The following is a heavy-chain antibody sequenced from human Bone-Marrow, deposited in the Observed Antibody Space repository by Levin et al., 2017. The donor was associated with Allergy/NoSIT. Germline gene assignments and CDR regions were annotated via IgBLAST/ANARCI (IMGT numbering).Heavy chain of an antibody. CDR3: ARDRGPTIFGETGGLYYYGMDV. V-gene: IGHV3-66*01. Sequence: GESLKISCAASGFTVSSNYMSWVRQAPGKGLEWVSVIYSGGSTYYADSVKGRFTISRDNSKNTLYLQMNSLRAEDTAVYYCARDRGPTIFGETGGLYYYGMDVWGQGTTVTVSS. CDR1: GFTVSSNY. D-gene: IGHD3-3*01. J-gene: IGHJ6*02. CDR2: IYSGGST.